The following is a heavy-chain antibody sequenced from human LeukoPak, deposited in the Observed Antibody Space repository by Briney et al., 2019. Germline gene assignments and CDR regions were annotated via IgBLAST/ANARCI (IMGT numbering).Heavy chain of an antibody. D-gene: IGHD3-22*01. CDR1: GFTFSSYS. CDR2: ISSSSSYI. J-gene: IGHJ4*02. CDR3: ARPPYDSSGYYPFYFDY. V-gene: IGHV3-21*01. Sequence: GGSLRLSCAASGFTFSSYSMNWVRQAPGKGLEWVSSISSSSSYIYYADSVKGRSTISRDNAKNSLYLQMNSLRAEDTAVYYCARPPYDSSGYYPFYFDYWGQGTLVTVSS.